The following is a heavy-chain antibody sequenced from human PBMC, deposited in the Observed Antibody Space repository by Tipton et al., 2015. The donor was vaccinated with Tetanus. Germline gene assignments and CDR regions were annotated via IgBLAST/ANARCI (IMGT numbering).Heavy chain of an antibody. Sequence: SLRLSCEASGFTFSYYAMNWVRQAPGKGLEWVSSISSTSSYIYYADSVKGRFTISRDNAKNSLYLQMDSLRAEDAAVYYCASGSTLDYWGQGALVTVSS. D-gene: IGHD6-25*01. J-gene: IGHJ4*02. CDR1: GFTFSYYA. CDR3: ASGSTLDY. CDR2: ISSTSSYI. V-gene: IGHV3-21*01.